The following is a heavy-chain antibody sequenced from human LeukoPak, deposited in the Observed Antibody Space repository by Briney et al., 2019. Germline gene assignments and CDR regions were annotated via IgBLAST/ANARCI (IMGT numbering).Heavy chain of an antibody. CDR3: ARPFFEYSSSSSPRGTDY. J-gene: IGHJ4*02. CDR1: GFTVSSNY. V-gene: IGHV3-66*02. D-gene: IGHD6-6*01. CDR2: IYSGGST. Sequence: GGSLRLSCAASGFTVSSNYMSWVRQAPGKGLEWVSVIYSGGSTYYADSVKGRFTISRDNSKNTLYLQMNSLRAEDTAVYYCARPFFEYSSSSSPRGTDYWGQGTLVTVFS.